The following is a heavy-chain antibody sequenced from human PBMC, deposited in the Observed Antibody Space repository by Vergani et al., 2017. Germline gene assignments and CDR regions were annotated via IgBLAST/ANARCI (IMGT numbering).Heavy chain of an antibody. V-gene: IGHV4-59*01. CDR1: GGPISSYY. D-gene: IGHD4-17*01. CDR2: IHYSENT. J-gene: IGHJ4*02. CDR3: ARGGDYGTDY. Sequence: QVQLQESGPGLVKPSETLSLTCTVAGGPISSYYWSWLRPPPGKELEWIGYIHYSENTNYNPSLKSRVTISVDTSKNQFSLKLTSVTAADTAVYYCARGGDYGTDYWGQGTLVTVSS.